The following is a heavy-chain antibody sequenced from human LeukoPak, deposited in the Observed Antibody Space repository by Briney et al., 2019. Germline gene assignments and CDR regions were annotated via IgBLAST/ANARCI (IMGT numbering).Heavy chain of an antibody. CDR1: GYTFTSYG. V-gene: IGHV1-18*01. D-gene: IGHD6-13*01. CDR3: ARPTYSSSWYYFDY. Sequence: ASVKVSCKASGYTFTSYGISWVRQAPGQGLEWMGWISAYNGNTNYAQKLQGRVTMTTDTSTSTACMELRSLRSDDTAVYYCARPTYSSSWYYFDYWGQGTLVTVSS. CDR2: ISAYNGNT. J-gene: IGHJ4*02.